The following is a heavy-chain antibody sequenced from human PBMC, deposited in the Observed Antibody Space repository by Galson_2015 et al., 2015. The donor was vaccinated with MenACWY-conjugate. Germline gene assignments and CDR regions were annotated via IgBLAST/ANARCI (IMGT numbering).Heavy chain of an antibody. V-gene: IGHV1-3*01. CDR1: GYNFATYA. J-gene: IGHJ4*02. CDR2: INVGNGNT. Sequence: SVKVSCKASGYNFATYAMHWVRQAPGHRLEWMEWINVGNGNTKYSQKFQDRVTITTDTSASTAYMELSGLRSEDTAVYYCARSPVGKFDYWGQGTLVTVSS. D-gene: IGHD2-2*01. CDR3: ARSPVGKFDY.